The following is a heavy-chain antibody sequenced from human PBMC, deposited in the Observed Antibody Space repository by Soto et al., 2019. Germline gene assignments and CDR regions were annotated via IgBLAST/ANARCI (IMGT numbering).Heavy chain of an antibody. Sequence: QVQLVQSGAEVKKPGASVKVSCKASGYTFPSYVSTGVGQAPGQGLEGRGWISAYNGNTNYARKLQGRVTMTTDTSTSTAYMELRSLRSDDTAVYYCARGRGYCSGGSCPVDYWGQGTLVTVSS. CDR2: ISAYNGNT. CDR1: GYTFPSYV. V-gene: IGHV1-18*04. CDR3: ARGRGYCSGGSCPVDY. D-gene: IGHD2-15*01. J-gene: IGHJ4*02.